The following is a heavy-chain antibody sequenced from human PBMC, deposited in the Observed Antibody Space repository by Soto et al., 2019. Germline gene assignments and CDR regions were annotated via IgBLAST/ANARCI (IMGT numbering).Heavy chain of an antibody. Sequence: QVQLVQSGPEVRKPGASVKVSCKASGYTFSTYEIYWVRQATGQGLEWMGWMDPNSGNKGYAQKFRGRVTMTRDTSINTAYMELNSLTSEDTAVYFCARGSYDSSGYYPLDYWGQGTLVTVTS. J-gene: IGHJ4*02. CDR2: MDPNSGNK. V-gene: IGHV1-8*01. D-gene: IGHD3-22*01. CDR3: ARGSYDSSGYYPLDY. CDR1: GYTFSTYE.